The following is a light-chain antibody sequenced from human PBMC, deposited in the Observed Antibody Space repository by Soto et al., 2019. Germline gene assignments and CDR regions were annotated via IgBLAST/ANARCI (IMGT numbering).Light chain of an antibody. CDR1: QSVGSSY. V-gene: IGKV3-20*01. Sequence: EIVLTQSPGTLSLSPGERATLSCRASQSVGSSYLAWYQQKPGQAPRLLIYGTSSRAGGIPDRFSGSGSGTDFTLTISRLEPEDFAVYYCQQYGSSPRTFGQGTKVDIK. CDR2: GTS. CDR3: QQYGSSPRT. J-gene: IGKJ1*01.